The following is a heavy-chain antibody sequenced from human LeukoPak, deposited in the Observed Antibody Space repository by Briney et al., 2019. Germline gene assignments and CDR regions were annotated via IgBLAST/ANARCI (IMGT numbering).Heavy chain of an antibody. J-gene: IGHJ4*02. CDR2: INTNTGNP. CDR3: ASFGRFGVDY. Sequence: GASVKVSCKASGHTLTTEIMTWVRQAPGQGLEWMGWINTNTGNPTYAQGFTGRFVFSFDTSVSTAFLQISGLKAEDTAVYYCASFGRFGVDYWGQGTLVTVSS. V-gene: IGHV7-4-1*02. D-gene: IGHD3-10*01. CDR1: GHTLTTEI.